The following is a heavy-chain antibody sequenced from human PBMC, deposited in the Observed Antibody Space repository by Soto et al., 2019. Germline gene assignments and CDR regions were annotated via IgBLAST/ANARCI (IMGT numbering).Heavy chain of an antibody. CDR2: IYYSGST. Sequence: PSETLSLTCTVSGGSISSSSYYWGWIRQPPGKGLEWIGSIYYSGSTYYNPSLKSRVTISVDTSKNQFSLKLSSVTAADTAVYYCARGLTSYGDYDIDYWGQGTLVTVSS. D-gene: IGHD4-17*01. J-gene: IGHJ4*02. V-gene: IGHV4-39*07. CDR3: ARGLTSYGDYDIDY. CDR1: GGSISSSSYY.